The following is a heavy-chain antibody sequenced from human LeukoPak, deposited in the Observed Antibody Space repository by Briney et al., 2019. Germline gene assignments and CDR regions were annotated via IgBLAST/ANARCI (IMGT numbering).Heavy chain of an antibody. CDR3: ARAGGTTWYLQH. CDR2: IYYSGST. J-gene: IGHJ1*01. D-gene: IGHD1-7*01. V-gene: IGHV4-61*01. Sequence: SETQSLTCTVSGGSVSSGSYYWSWIRQPPGKGLEWIGYIYYSGSTNYNPSLKSRVTISVDTSKNQFSLKLSSVTAADTAVYYCARAGGTTWYLQHWGQGTLVTVSS. CDR1: GGSVSSGSYY.